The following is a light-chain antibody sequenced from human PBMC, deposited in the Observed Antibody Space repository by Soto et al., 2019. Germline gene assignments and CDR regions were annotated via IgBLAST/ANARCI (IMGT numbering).Light chain of an antibody. V-gene: IGKV3D-15*01. CDR2: DAS. Sequence: EIVMTQSPATLSVSPGEGATLSCRASQSVSSNLAWYQQKPGQAPRLLIYDASTRATGVPARFGGYGSGTDFILTISSLQSEDSALYYCQHYNSWPTFGPGTKVEIK. J-gene: IGKJ3*01. CDR1: QSVSSN. CDR3: QHYNSWPT.